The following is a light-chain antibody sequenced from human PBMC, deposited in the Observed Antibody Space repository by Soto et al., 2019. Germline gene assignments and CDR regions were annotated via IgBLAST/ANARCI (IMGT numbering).Light chain of an antibody. Sequence: EIVMTQSPGTLSVSPGERATLSCRASQSVSSKLAWYQQKPGQVPRLLIYGASTGATGIPARFSGSGSGTEFTLTISSLQSEDFAVYYCQQYNNWPLTFGGGTNVDIK. CDR3: QQYNNWPLT. CDR1: QSVSSK. J-gene: IGKJ4*01. V-gene: IGKV3-15*01. CDR2: GAS.